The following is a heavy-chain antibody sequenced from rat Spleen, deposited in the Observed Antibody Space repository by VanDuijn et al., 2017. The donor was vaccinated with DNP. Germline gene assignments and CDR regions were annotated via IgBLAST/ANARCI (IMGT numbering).Heavy chain of an antibody. Sequence: EVQLVESGGGLVQPGRSLKLSCAASGFTFSDYYMAWVRQAPTKGLEWVAYISYDGGSTYYGDSVKGRFTISRHNVKSTLYLQMSSLRSEDMATYYCARHVLPLRVWDYWGQGVMVTVSS. CDR2: ISYDGGST. CDR1: GFTFSDYY. V-gene: IGHV5-22*01. J-gene: IGHJ2*01. CDR3: ARHVLPLRVWDY. D-gene: IGHD1-4*01.